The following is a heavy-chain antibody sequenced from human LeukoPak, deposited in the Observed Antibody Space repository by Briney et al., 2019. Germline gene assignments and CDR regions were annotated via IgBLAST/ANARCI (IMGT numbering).Heavy chain of an antibody. V-gene: IGHV3-74*01. CDR1: GFTFSSYS. D-gene: IGHD3-3*01. CDR2: INSDGSST. Sequence: QPGGSLRLSCAASGFTFSSYSMNWVRQAPGKGLVWVSRINSDGSSTSYADSVKGRFTISRDNAKNTLYLQMNSLRAEDTAVYYCARDPLGLADTIFGVAPPDYWGQGTLVTVSS. CDR3: ARDPLGLADTIFGVAPPDY. J-gene: IGHJ4*02.